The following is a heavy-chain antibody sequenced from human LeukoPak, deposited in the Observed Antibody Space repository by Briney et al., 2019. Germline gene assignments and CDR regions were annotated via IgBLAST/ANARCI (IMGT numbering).Heavy chain of an antibody. J-gene: IGHJ3*02. CDR3: ATQNDFYCSGGSCYVLDPDAFDI. Sequence: ASVKVSCKASGYTFTVYGISWVRQAPGQGLEWMGWISAYNGNTNYAQKLQGRVTMTTDTSTSTAYMELRSLRSDDTALYYCATQNDFYCSGGSCYVLDPDAFDIWGQGTMVTVS. CDR1: GYTFTVYG. D-gene: IGHD2-15*01. V-gene: IGHV1-18*01. CDR2: ISAYNGNT.